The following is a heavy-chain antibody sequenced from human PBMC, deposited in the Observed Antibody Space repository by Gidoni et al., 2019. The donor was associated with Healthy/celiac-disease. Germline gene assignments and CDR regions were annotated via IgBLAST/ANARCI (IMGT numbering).Heavy chain of an antibody. D-gene: IGHD1-20*01. Sequence: EVQLVESGGGLVQPGGSLRLSCAASGFTFSSYWMHWVRQAPGKGLGWVSRSNSDGSSTSYADSVKGRFTIARDNAKNTLYLQMNSLRAEDTAVYYCARGIKAAFDIWGQGTMVTVSS. CDR1: GFTFSSYW. J-gene: IGHJ3*02. V-gene: IGHV3-74*01. CDR3: ARGIKAAFDI. CDR2: SNSDGSST.